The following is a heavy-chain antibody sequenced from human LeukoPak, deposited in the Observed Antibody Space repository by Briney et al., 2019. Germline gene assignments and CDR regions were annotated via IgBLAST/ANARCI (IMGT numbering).Heavy chain of an antibody. CDR1: GFTFSSYW. D-gene: IGHD3-10*01. CDR3: AREGLRFGELGYYFDY. V-gene: IGHV3-7*01. CDR2: IKQDGSEK. Sequence: GGSLRLSCAASGFTFSSYWMSWVRQAPGKGREWVANIKQDGSEKYYVDSVKGRCTISRDNAKNSLYLQMNSLRAEDTAVYYCAREGLRFGELGYYFDYWGQGTLVTVSS. J-gene: IGHJ4*02.